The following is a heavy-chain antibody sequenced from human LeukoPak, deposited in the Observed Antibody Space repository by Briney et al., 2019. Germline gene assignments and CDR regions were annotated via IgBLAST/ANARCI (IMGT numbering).Heavy chain of an antibody. Sequence: SVKVSCKASGGTFSSYAISWVRQAPGQGLEWMGRIIPIFGTANYAQKFQGRVTITTDESTSTAYMELSSLRSEDTAVYYCARVLSDSSGYHTAYYFDCWGQGTLVTVSS. V-gene: IGHV1-69*05. CDR2: IIPIFGTA. CDR1: GGTFSSYA. J-gene: IGHJ4*02. CDR3: ARVLSDSSGYHTAYYFDC. D-gene: IGHD3-22*01.